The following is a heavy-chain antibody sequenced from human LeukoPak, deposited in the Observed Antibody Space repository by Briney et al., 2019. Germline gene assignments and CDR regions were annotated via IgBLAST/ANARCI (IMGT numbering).Heavy chain of an antibody. V-gene: IGHV4-59*01. D-gene: IGHD6-13*01. CDR2: IYYSGST. CDR3: ARSKTSGYSSSWYTPDY. Sequence: NPSETLSLTCTVSGGSISSYYWSWIRQPPGKGLEWIGYIYYSGSTNYNPSLKSRVTISVDTSKNQFSLKLSSVTAADTAVYYCARSKTSGYSSSWYTPDYWGQGTLVTVSS. CDR1: GGSISSYY. J-gene: IGHJ4*02.